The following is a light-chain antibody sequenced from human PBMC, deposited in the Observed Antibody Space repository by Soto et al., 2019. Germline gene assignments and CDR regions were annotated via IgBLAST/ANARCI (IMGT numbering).Light chain of an antibody. Sequence: DIQMTQSPSSVSASVGDTVSITCRASQDISNWLAWYQQKPGRAPKLLIYRASTLHTGVPSRFSGSGYGTDFTLTISGLLPEDFATYSCQQGHSIPITFGQGTRLEIK. CDR2: RAS. CDR1: QDISNW. CDR3: QQGHSIPIT. J-gene: IGKJ5*01. V-gene: IGKV1-12*01.